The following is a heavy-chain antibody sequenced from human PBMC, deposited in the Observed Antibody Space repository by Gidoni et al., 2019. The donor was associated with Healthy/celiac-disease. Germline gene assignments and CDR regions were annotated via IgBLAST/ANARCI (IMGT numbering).Heavy chain of an antibody. J-gene: IGHJ6*03. Sequence: EVQLLESGGGLVQPGGSLRLSCAASGFTFSSYAMSWVRPAPGKGLEWVSAISGSGGSTYYADSVKGRFTISRDNSKNTLYLQMNSLRAEDTAVYYCAKAPWSHLHYYMDVWGKGTTVTVSS. D-gene: IGHD1-1*01. CDR1: GFTFSSYA. CDR2: ISGSGGST. V-gene: IGHV3-23*01. CDR3: AKAPWSHLHYYMDV.